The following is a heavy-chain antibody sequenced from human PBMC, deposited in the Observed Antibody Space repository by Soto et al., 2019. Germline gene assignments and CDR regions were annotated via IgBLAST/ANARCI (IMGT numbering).Heavy chain of an antibody. CDR2: ISYDGSNK. CDR3: AKGYYYGSGGNDY. D-gene: IGHD3-10*01. CDR1: GFTFSSYG. V-gene: IGHV3-30*18. J-gene: IGHJ4*02. Sequence: QVQLVESGGGVVQPGRSLRLSCAASGFTFSSYGMHWVRQAPGKGLEWVAVISYDGSNKYYADSVKGRFTISRDNSKNTLYLQMNSLRAEDTAVYYCAKGYYYGSGGNDYWGQGTLVTVSS.